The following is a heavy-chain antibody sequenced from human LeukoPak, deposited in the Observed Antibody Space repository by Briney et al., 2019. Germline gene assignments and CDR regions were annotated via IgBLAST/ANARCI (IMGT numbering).Heavy chain of an antibody. CDR1: GCTFSSFG. CDR2: IWYDGSNK. J-gene: IGHJ4*02. Sequence: PGGSLRLSCAASGCTFSSFGMHWVRQAPGKGLEWVAVIWYDGSNKYYADSVKGRFTISRDNSKNTLYLQMNSLRAEDTAVYYCARLQPYFYDSSGYSDYWGQGTLVTVSS. CDR3: ARLQPYFYDSSGYSDY. D-gene: IGHD3-22*01. V-gene: IGHV3-33*01.